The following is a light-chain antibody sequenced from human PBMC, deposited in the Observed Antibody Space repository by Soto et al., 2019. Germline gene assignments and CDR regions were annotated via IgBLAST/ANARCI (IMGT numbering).Light chain of an antibody. CDR2: EVI. CDR1: SSDVGAYNY. Sequence: QSALTQPASVSGSPGQSITISCTGTSSDVGAYNYVSWYQQHPGKAPKLMIYEVINRPSGVSNRFSGSKSGNTASLTISGLQAEDEADYYCGSYTSSRAYVFGIGTKV. J-gene: IGLJ1*01. CDR3: GSYTSSRAYV. V-gene: IGLV2-14*01.